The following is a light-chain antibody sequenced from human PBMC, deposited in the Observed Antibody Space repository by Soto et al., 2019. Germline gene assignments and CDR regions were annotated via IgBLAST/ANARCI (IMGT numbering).Light chain of an antibody. CDR2: EVN. J-gene: IGLJ1*01. V-gene: IGLV2-8*01. CDR1: SSDVGGYNY. Sequence: QSVLTQPPSASGSPGQSVPIACTGTSSDVGGYNYVSWYQQHPGKAPKLMIYEVNKRPSGVPDRCSGSKSGNTASLSVSGLQAEDEADYYCSSYAGSSNVFGTGTKGT. CDR3: SSYAGSSNV.